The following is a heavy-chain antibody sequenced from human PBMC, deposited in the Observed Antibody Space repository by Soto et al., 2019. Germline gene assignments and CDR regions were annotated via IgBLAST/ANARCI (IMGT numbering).Heavy chain of an antibody. Sequence: QLQLQESGPGLVKPSATLSLTCTVPGGSISSSNYYWGWIRQTPGKGLEWIGSLYYSGSTYYNTSLKNRVTISVDTSKNQFSLKRSAVTAADTAVYYCARQPWFGEVEEHWFDPWCQGTLVTVSS. V-gene: IGHV4-39*01. J-gene: IGHJ5*02. CDR1: GGSISSSNYY. CDR2: LYYSGST. CDR3: ARQPWFGEVEEHWFDP. D-gene: IGHD3-10*01.